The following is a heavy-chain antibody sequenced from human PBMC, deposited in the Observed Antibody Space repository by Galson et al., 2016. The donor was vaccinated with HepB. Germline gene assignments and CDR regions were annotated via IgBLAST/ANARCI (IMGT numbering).Heavy chain of an antibody. V-gene: IGHV4-39*01. J-gene: IGHJ4*02. CDR2: MQHSGST. CDR3: ASSPPRTAYFNF. Sequence: ETLSLTCTVSGVSISSSTLYWGWIRQPPGKGLEWIGRMQHSGSTDYNPPLKSRVTISVDTSKSQLSVELTSVTAADTAVYYCASSPPRTAYFNFWGQGTLVTVSS. CDR1: GVSISSSTLY. D-gene: IGHD5-18*01.